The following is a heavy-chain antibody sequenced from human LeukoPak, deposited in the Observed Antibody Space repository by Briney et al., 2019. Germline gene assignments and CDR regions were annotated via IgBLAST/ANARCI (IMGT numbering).Heavy chain of an antibody. CDR2: IYYSGST. V-gene: IGHV4-59*01. Sequence: SETLSLTCTVSGGSISSYYWSWIRQPPGKGLEWIGGIYYSGSTYYNPSLKSRVTISVDTAKNHFSLRLSTVTAADTAVYLCARGRVSSSTWYSTYYYYFYMDVWGKGTTVTVS. CDR1: GGSISSYY. D-gene: IGHD6-13*01. J-gene: IGHJ6*03. CDR3: ARGRVSSSTWYSTYYYYFYMDV.